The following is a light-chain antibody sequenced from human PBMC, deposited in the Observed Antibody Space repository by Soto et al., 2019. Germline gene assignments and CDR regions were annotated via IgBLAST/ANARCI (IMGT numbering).Light chain of an antibody. CDR1: QRVSSY. CDR2: DAS. CDR3: QQRSNWHT. V-gene: IGKV3-11*01. J-gene: IGKJ3*01. Sequence: PGERATLSCRASQRVSSYLAWYQQKPGQAPRLLIYDASHRATGIPARFSGSGSGTDFTLTISSLEPEDFAVYYCQQRSNWHTFGPGTKVDIK.